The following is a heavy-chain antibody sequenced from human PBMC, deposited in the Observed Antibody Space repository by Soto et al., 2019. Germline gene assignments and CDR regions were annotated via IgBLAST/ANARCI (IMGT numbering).Heavy chain of an antibody. V-gene: IGHV3-48*02. J-gene: IGHJ4*02. CDR3: TREGS. CDR2: IDGGSSAI. CDR1: GFIFSDYS. Sequence: EVQLVESGGGLVQPGGSLRLACAASGFIFSDYSMNWVRQFPGKGLEWIAYIDGGSSAIHYTDSVKGRFTISRDNARNSLYLQMNGLRDEDTAVYYCTREGSWGRGTQVTVSS.